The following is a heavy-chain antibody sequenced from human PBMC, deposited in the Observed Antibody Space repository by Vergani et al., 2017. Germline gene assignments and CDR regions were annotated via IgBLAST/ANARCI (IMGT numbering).Heavy chain of an antibody. CDR2: IYWNDDQ. D-gene: IGHD1-1*01. Sequence: QITLKESGPTLVKPTQTLTLTCTFSGFSLNTLGVSVAWIRQPPGKALDWLALIYWNDDQHYSPSLNHRATITKDTSKHQVVLTITNMDYVDTGTYYCVYRRTEWGTTGGFYRFYDYYCMDGWGKGTTVAVSS. V-gene: IGHV2-5*04. CDR1: GFSLNTLGVS. J-gene: IGHJ6*03. CDR3: VYRRTEWGTTGGFYRFYDYYCMDG.